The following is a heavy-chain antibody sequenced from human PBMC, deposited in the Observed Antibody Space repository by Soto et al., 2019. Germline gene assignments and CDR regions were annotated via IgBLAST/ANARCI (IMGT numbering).Heavy chain of an antibody. Sequence: SVKVSCKASGYTFTSYYMHWVRQAPGQGLEWMGGIIPIFGTANYAQKLQGRVTITADESTSTAYMELSSLRSEDTAVYYCARDPPYSSGWGHDAFDIWGQGTMVTVSS. V-gene: IGHV1-69*13. J-gene: IGHJ3*02. CDR3: ARDPPYSSGWGHDAFDI. CDR1: GYTFTSYY. D-gene: IGHD6-19*01. CDR2: IIPIFGTA.